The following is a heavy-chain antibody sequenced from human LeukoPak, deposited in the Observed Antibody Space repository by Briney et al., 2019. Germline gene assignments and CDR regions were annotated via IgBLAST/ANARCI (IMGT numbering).Heavy chain of an antibody. CDR2: INHSGSI. CDR1: GGSFSGYY. CDR3: ARQCYYDSSGYYYY. Sequence: KPSETLSLTCAVYGGSFSGYYWSWSRQPPGRGLEWIGEINHSGSINYNPSLKSRVTISVDTSKNQFSLKLSSVTAADTAVYYCARQCYYDSSGYYYYWGQGTPVTVSS. V-gene: IGHV4-34*01. J-gene: IGHJ4*02. D-gene: IGHD3-22*01.